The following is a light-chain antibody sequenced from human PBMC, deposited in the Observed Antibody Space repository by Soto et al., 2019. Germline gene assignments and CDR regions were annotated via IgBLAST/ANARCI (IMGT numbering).Light chain of an antibody. CDR3: AALDDRLSAVV. Sequence: QAVLTQPPSASGTPGQGVTISCSGSSSNIGSNTVNWYQQLPGTAPKLLIYSNDQRPSGVPDRFSGSKSGTSASLAISGLQSEDEADYYCAALDDRLSAVVFGGGTKVTVL. V-gene: IGLV1-44*01. CDR2: SND. J-gene: IGLJ2*01. CDR1: SSNIGSNT.